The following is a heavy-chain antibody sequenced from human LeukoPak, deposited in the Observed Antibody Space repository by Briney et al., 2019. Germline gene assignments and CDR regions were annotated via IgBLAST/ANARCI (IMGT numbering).Heavy chain of an antibody. CDR1: GYTFTNYG. V-gene: IGHV1-18*01. J-gene: IGHJ4*02. D-gene: IGHD5-12*01. Sequence: ASVKVSCKASGYTFTNYGITWVRQAPGQGLEWMGWISGHQGNTKYAQNFQGRVTMTIDTSTSTAYMDLRSLRSDDTAIYFCARSDLATITTGPFEYWGQGTLVAVSS. CDR2: ISGHQGNT. CDR3: ARSDLATITTGPFEY.